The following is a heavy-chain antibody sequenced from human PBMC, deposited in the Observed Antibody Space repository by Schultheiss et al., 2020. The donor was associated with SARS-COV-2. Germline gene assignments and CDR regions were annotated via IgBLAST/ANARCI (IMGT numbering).Heavy chain of an antibody. CDR2: ITRSGLDT. CDR3: VRDRSWWTPYNCFDL. CDR1: GFTFSSFD. D-gene: IGHD2-15*01. V-gene: IGHV3-21*06. Sequence: GGSLRLSCVASGFTFSSFDMNWVRQAPGKGLDWVSSITRSGLDTFYADSLKGRFTVSRDNAKNSLYLHISNVRAEDTAVYYCVRDRSWWTPYNCFDLWGRGTLVTVSS. J-gene: IGHJ5*02.